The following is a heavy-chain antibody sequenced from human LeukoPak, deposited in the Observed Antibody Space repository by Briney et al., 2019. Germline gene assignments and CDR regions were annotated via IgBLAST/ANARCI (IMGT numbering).Heavy chain of an antibody. CDR1: GFTFDDYA. V-gene: IGHV3-9*01. Sequence: PGRSLRLSCAASGFTFDDYAMHWVRQAPGKGLEWVSGISWNSGSIGYADSVKGRFTISRDNAKNSLYLQMNSLRAEDTALYYCAKDVGVGKTNSPFDYWGQGTLVTVSS. CDR3: AKDVGVGKTNSPFDY. CDR2: ISWNSGSI. D-gene: IGHD3-16*01. J-gene: IGHJ4*02.